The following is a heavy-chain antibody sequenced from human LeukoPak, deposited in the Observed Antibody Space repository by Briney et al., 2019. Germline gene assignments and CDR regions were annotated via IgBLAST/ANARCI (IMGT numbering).Heavy chain of an antibody. CDR2: IIPIFGTA. Sequence: GASVKVSCKASGYTFTGYYMHWVRQAPGQGLEWMGRIIPIFGTANYAQKFQGRVTITTDESTSTAYMGLSSLRSEDTAVYYCARESKDTAGAFDIWGQGTMVTVSS. CDR3: ARESKDTAGAFDI. D-gene: IGHD5-18*01. J-gene: IGHJ3*02. V-gene: IGHV1-69*05. CDR1: GYTFTGYY.